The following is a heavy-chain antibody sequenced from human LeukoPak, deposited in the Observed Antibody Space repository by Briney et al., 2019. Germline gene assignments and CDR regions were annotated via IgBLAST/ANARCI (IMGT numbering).Heavy chain of an antibody. CDR2: ISSSSSYI. D-gene: IGHD3-22*01. CDR1: GFTFSSYS. V-gene: IGHV3-21*01. J-gene: IGHJ4*02. Sequence: GGSLRLSCAASGFTFSSYSMNWVRQAPGKGLEWVSSISSSSSYIYYADSVKGRFTISRDNAKNSLYLQMNSLRAEDTAVYYCARAYLGAYYYDSSGPWYFGYWGQGTLVTVSS. CDR3: ARAYLGAYYYDSSGPWYFGY.